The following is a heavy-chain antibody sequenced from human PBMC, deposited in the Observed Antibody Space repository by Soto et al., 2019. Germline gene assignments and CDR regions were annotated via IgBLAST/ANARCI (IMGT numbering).Heavy chain of an antibody. V-gene: IGHV3-21*01. CDR2: ISSSSSYI. D-gene: IGHD6-6*01. Sequence: GESLKISCEASGFTFSSYSMNWVRQAPGKGLEWVSSISSSSSYIYYADAVKGRFTISRDNAKNSLYLQMKSLRAEDTAVYYCARDKGVYSSSGDYFDYWGQGTLVTVSS. CDR1: GFTFSSYS. J-gene: IGHJ4*02. CDR3: ARDKGVYSSSGDYFDY.